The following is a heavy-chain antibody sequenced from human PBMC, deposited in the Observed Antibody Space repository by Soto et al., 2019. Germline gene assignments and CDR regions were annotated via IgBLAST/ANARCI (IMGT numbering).Heavy chain of an antibody. V-gene: IGHV4-59*01. Sequence: SETLSLTCTVSGGSISSYYWSWIRQPPGKGLEWIGYIYYSGSTNYNPSLKSRVTISVDTSKNQFSLKLSSVTAADTAVYYCARAALTGRDTPFDYWGQGTLVTVSS. CDR3: ARAALTGRDTPFDY. CDR2: IYYSGST. J-gene: IGHJ4*02. D-gene: IGHD7-27*01. CDR1: GGSISSYY.